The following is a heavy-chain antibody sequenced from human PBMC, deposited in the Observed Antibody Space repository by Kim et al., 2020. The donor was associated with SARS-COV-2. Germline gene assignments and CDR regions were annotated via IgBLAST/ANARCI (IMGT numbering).Heavy chain of an antibody. D-gene: IGHD1-26*01. CDR1: GFTFTSPA. Sequence: SVKVSCKASGFTFTSPAVQWVRQARGQRLEWIGWIVVGSGNTNYAQKFQERVTITRDMSTSTAYMELSSLRSEDTAVYYCAAPGRAFISAFDYWGQGTLVTVSS. J-gene: IGHJ4*02. CDR3: AAPGRAFISAFDY. V-gene: IGHV1-58*01. CDR2: IVVGSGNT.